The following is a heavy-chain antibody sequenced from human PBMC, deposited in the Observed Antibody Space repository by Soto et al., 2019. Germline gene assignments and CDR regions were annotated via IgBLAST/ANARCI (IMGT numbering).Heavy chain of an antibody. CDR1: GFTFSTYI. V-gene: IGHV3-48*02. J-gene: IGHJ4*02. CDR3: ARGGPYYYESRYFDY. CDR2: ISTSSSTI. Sequence: EVQLVESGGGLVQPGGSLRLSCAASGFTFSTYIMNWVRQAPGKGLEWVSYISTSSSTIYYADSVKGRFTISRDNAKNSLYLQMNSLRDEDTAVYYCARGGPYYYESRYFDYWGQGTLVTVSS. D-gene: IGHD3-22*01.